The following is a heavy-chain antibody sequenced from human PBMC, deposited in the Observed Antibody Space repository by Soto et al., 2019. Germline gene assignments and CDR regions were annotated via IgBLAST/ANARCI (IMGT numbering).Heavy chain of an antibody. CDR3: ARAPDCSSTSCYLHGMDV. V-gene: IGHV4-31*03. CDR2: LYYSGIT. D-gene: IGHD2-2*01. J-gene: IGHJ6*02. CDR1: GGSISRGGYY. Sequence: SETLSLTCIVSGGSISRGGYYWSWTRQHPWKGLVWIGYLYYSGITYYNPFLNSRVTRSVDTSKTQFSLKLSSVTAADSAAYYCARAPDCSSTSCYLHGMDVWGQGTRFTVSS.